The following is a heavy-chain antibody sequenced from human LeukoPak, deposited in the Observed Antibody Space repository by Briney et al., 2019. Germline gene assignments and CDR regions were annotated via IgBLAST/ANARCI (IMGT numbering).Heavy chain of an antibody. CDR1: GFTFSNYG. CDR2: IWYDGSNE. Sequence: QSGGSLRLSCAASGFTFSNYGMHWVRQAPGKGLERVAVIWYDGSNEYYADSVKGRFTISRDNSKHTLYLQMNSLRAEDTAVYYCAKVGAIGRLTYFFDYWGQGTLVTVSS. CDR3: AKVGAIGRLTYFFDY. V-gene: IGHV3-33*06. J-gene: IGHJ4*02. D-gene: IGHD3-16*01.